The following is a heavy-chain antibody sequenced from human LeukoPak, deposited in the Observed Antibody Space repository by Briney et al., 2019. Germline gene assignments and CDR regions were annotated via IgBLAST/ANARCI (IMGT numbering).Heavy chain of an antibody. J-gene: IGHJ4*02. CDR2: ISGSGGST. V-gene: IGHV3-23*01. CDR3: ARDWGGYGPTSHNY. D-gene: IGHD3-16*01. CDR1: GFTFSSYA. Sequence: GGSLRLSCAASGFTFSSYAMSWVRQAPGKGLEGVSAISGSGGSTYYADSVKGRFTISRDNAKNTLFLQVNSVGAEDAGVYYCARDWGGYGPTSHNYWGQGTLVTVSS.